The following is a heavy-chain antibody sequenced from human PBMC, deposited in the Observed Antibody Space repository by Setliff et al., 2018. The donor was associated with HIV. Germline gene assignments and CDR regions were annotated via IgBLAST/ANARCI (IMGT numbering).Heavy chain of an antibody. Sequence: PSETLSLTCGVSGYSISSGYYWGWIRQPPGKGLQWSGRIYYGGWSKYNPSLEDRVTMSVDTSNNQFSLSLGSGTAADTAIYYCARSIHGGGSEPFDTWGQGILVTVSS. D-gene: IGHD3-10*01. J-gene: IGHJ5*02. CDR1: GYSISSGYY. V-gene: IGHV4-38-2*01. CDR2: IYYGGWS. CDR3: ARSIHGGGSEPFDT.